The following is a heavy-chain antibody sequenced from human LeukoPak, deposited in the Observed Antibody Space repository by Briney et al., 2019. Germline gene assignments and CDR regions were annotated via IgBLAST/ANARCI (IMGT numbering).Heavy chain of an antibody. Sequence: GGSLRLSCAASGFTFSSYAMSWVRQAPGKGLEWVSAISGSGGSTYYADSVKGRFTISRDNSKNTLYLQMNSLRAEDTAVYYCAKDPLPITMIVVVIGDPWGWGQGTLVTVSS. CDR3: AKDPLPITMIVVVIGDPWG. D-gene: IGHD3-22*01. CDR1: GFTFSSYA. V-gene: IGHV3-23*01. CDR2: ISGSGGST. J-gene: IGHJ4*02.